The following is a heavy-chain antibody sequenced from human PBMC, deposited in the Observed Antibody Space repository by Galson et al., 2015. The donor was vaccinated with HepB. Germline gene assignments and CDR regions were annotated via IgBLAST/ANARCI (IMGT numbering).Heavy chain of an antibody. D-gene: IGHD3-22*01. CDR1: GFNFSNFA. CDR3: ARDPPHYYDSNEEVQH. CDR2: VSYDGNNK. V-gene: IGHV3-30-3*01. J-gene: IGHJ1*01. Sequence: SLRLSCAASGFNFSNFAIQWVRQAPGKGLEWVAAVSYDGNNKYYADAVKGRFTISRDTSKKTAFLQMNRLRGADTAVYFCARDPPHYYDSNEEVQHWGQGTLVTVSS.